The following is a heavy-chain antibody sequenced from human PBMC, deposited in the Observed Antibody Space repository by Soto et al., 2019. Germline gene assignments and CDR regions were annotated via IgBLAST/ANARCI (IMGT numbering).Heavy chain of an antibody. CDR1: GDSISTNTAA. Sequence: PSQTLSLTCAISGDSISTNTAAWNWIRQSPSRGLEWLGRTYYTSKWYNDYAVSVKSRITVNPDTSKNQFSLQLNSVTPDDTAVYYCARWDRYHGSGNFNSWGKGTQVTVAS. V-gene: IGHV6-1*01. D-gene: IGHD3-22*01. J-gene: IGHJ4*02. CDR3: ARWDRYHGSGNFNS. CDR2: TYYTSKWYN.